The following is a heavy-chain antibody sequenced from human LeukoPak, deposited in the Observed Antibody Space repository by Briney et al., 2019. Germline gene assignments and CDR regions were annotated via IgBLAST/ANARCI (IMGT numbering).Heavy chain of an antibody. Sequence: ERSLRLSCAASGFTFSNYGMHWVRQAPGKGLEWVAVISYDESDKYYADSVKGRFTISRDNSKNTLYLQMNSLRAEDTAVYYCARGPPLSGYDSSGYYYNYYYYYMDVWGKGTTVTVSS. CDR2: ISYDESDK. D-gene: IGHD3-22*01. V-gene: IGHV3-30*03. J-gene: IGHJ6*03. CDR3: ARGPPLSGYDSSGYYYNYYYYYMDV. CDR1: GFTFSNYG.